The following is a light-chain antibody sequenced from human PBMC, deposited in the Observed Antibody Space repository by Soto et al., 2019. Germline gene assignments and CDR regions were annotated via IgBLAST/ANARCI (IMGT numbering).Light chain of an antibody. CDR1: ESVRSSH. CDR2: GAS. J-gene: IGKJ2*01. V-gene: IGKV3-20*01. Sequence: EIVLTQSPGTLSLSPGERATFSCRASESVRSSHLAWYQHKPGQAPRLLIYGASNRASGIPDRFSAGGSGTDFTLDISRLEPEHFAVYYCQQYDTSSTYTFGPGTRLEIK. CDR3: QQYDTSSTYT.